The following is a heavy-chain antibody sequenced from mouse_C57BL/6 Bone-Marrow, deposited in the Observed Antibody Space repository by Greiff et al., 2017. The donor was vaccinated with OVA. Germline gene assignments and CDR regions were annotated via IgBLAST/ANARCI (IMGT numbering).Heavy chain of an antibody. CDR2: IYPSDSET. V-gene: IGHV1-61*01. CDR3: ARRTTVPHYDFDY. J-gene: IGHJ2*01. D-gene: IGHD1-1*01. Sequence: QVQLQQPGAELVRPGSSVKLSCKASGYTFTSYWMDWVKQRPGQGLEWIGNIYPSDSETHYNQKFKDKATLTVDKSSSTAYMQLSSLTDEDSAVYYCARRTTVPHYDFDYWGQGTTLTVSS. CDR1: GYTFTSYW.